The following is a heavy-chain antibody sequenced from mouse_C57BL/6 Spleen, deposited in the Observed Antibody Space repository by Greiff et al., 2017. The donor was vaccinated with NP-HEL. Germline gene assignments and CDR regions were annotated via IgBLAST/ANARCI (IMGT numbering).Heavy chain of an antibody. D-gene: IGHD2-3*01. CDR1: GFTFSNYW. J-gene: IGHJ3*01. CDR3: AGGYYPAWFAY. Sequence: EVHLVESGGGLVQPGGSMKLSCVASGFTFSNYWMTWVRRSPERGLGWVAQIRLKSDNFATHYAESVKGRFTIPRVVSKSSVSLQLNNLRAEVTGIYYCAGGYYPAWFAYWGQESLGTVSA. CDR2: IRLKSDNFAT. V-gene: IGHV6-3*01.